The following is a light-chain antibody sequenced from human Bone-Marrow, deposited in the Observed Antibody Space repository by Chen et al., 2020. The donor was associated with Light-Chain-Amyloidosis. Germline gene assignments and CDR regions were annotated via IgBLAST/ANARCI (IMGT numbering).Light chain of an antibody. Sequence: QSALTQPASVSGSPGQSITISCTGTSSYVGGYNYVSWYQQHPAKAPKLILFDVSHRPSGVSNRFAGSKSGNTASMTISGLQAEDDADYYCSSYTSSSTLVFGGGTKLTVL. J-gene: IGLJ2*01. CDR3: SSYTSSSTLV. V-gene: IGLV2-14*03. CDR2: DVS. CDR1: SSYVGGYNY.